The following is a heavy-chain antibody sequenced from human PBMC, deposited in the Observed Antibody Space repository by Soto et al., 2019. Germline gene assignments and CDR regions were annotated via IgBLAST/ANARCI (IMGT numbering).Heavy chain of an antibody. J-gene: IGHJ4*02. D-gene: IGHD3-9*01. CDR2: IIPIFGTA. CDR1: GGTFSSYA. CDR3: AREVISRYYDILTGYPEY. Sequence: GASVKVSCKASGGTFSSYAISWVRQAPGQGLEWMGGIIPIFGTANYAQKFQGRVTITADESTSTAYMELSSLRSEDTAVYYCAREVISRYYDILTGYPEYWGQGTLVTVSS. V-gene: IGHV1-69*13.